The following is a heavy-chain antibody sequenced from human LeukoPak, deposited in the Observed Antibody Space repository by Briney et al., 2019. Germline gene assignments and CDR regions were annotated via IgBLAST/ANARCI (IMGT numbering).Heavy chain of an antibody. J-gene: IGHJ4*02. CDR1: GYTFTGYY. CDR3: ARGTYYYDSSGYYSYFDY. Sequence: ASVKVSCKASGYTFTGYYMHWVRQAPGQGREWMGWINPNSGGTNYAQKFQGRVTMNRDTYISTAYMEVSRLRSDDTAVYYCARGTYYYDSSGYYSYFDYWGQGTLVTVSS. CDR2: INPNSGGT. V-gene: IGHV1-2*02. D-gene: IGHD3-22*01.